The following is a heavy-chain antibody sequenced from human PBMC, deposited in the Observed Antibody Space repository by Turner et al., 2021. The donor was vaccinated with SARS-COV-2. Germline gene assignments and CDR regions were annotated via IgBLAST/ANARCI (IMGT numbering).Heavy chain of an antibody. CDR1: GGCISSCGYY. CDR3: ARLRYFDWSYYFDY. Sequence: QVQLQESGPGLVKPSQTLSLTCTVSGGCISSCGYYWSWIRQHPGKGLEWIGYIYYSASTYYNPSLKSRVTISVDTSKNQCSLKLSSVIASDTAVYYCARLRYFDWSYYFDYWGQGTLVTVSS. J-gene: IGHJ4*02. D-gene: IGHD3-9*01. CDR2: IYYSAST. V-gene: IGHV4-31*03.